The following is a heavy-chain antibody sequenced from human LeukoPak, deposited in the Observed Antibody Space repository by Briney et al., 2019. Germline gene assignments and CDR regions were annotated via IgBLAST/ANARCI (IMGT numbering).Heavy chain of an antibody. D-gene: IGHD2-21*01. CDR3: ARAFCVGECFVLHIFFDS. J-gene: IGHJ4*02. Sequence: SETLSLTCTVSGASINSYYWSWIRQPPGKGLEWIGYIYYSGSTNYNPSLKSRVTISLDTSKNHFSLNLRSMQASDTAVYYCARAFCVGECFVLHIFFDSWGQGTLVTVSS. V-gene: IGHV4-59*08. CDR2: IYYSGST. CDR1: GASINSYY.